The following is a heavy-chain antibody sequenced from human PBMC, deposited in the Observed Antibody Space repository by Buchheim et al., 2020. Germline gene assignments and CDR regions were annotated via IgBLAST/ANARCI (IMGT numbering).Heavy chain of an antibody. CDR2: IIPVFGTA. Sequence: QVQVVQSGAEVKKPGSSVKLSCQASGDSLTNYGINWVRQATGQGLEWMGGIIPVFGTANHAEKFQGRVTITADESTSKAYMELRSLTSEDTAVYYCAAGKPKNNGAYYYYDMDVWGQGTT. D-gene: IGHD3-10*01. V-gene: IGHV1-69*01. J-gene: IGHJ6*02. CDR3: AAGKPKNNGAYYYYDMDV. CDR1: GDSLTNYG.